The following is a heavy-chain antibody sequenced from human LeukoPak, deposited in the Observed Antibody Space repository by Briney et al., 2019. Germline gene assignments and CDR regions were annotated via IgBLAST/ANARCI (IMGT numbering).Heavy chain of an antibody. CDR1: GGSISSSSYY. CDR2: IYYSGST. V-gene: IGHV4-39*07. CDR3: ARDLMTTFFDY. J-gene: IGHJ4*02. D-gene: IGHD3-16*01. Sequence: SETLSLTCTVPGGSISSSSYYWGWIRQPPGKGLEWIGSIYYSGSTYYNPSLKSRVTISVDTSKNQFSLKLSSVTAADTAVYYCARDLMTTFFDYWGQGTLVTVSS.